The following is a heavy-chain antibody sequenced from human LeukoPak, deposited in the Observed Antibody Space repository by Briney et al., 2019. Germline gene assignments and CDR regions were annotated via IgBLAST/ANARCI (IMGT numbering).Heavy chain of an antibody. CDR1: GYTFTGYY. V-gene: IGHV1-2*02. CDR2: INPNSGDT. D-gene: IGHD3-10*01. J-gene: IGHJ5*02. Sequence: ASVKVSCKASGYTFTGYYMHWVRQAPGQGLEWMGWINPNSGDTNYAQKFQGRVTMTRDTSISTAYMELSRLRSDDTAVYYCAMVRGVINWFDPWGQGTLVTVSS. CDR3: AMVRGVINWFDP.